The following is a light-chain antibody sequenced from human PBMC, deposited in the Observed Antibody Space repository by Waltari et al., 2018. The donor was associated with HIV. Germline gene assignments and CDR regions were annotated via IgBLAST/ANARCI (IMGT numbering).Light chain of an antibody. CDR2: EDN. CDR1: SGSIASNY. CDR3: QSYDSSNKV. J-gene: IGLJ3*02. Sequence: NFMLTQPHSVSESPGKTVTISCTRSSGSIASNYVQWYQQRPGTAPTTVIYEDNQRPSGLPVRFSGSIDSSSNSASLTLSGLKTEDEADYYCQSYDSSNKVFGGGTKLTVL. V-gene: IGLV6-57*04.